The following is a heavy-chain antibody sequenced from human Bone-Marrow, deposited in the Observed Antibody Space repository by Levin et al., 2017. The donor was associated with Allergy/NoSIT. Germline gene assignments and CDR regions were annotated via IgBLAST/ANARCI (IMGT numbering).Heavy chain of an antibody. J-gene: IGHJ4*02. CDR2: IFHSGST. CDR3: ASNYDTSGYAFDS. D-gene: IGHD3-22*01. Sequence: SETLSLTCAVSGGSINRSNWWHWVRQPPGKGLEWIGEIFHSGSTNYNPSLKSRVTISVDKSKNQFSLDLSSVTAADTAVYFCASNYDTSGYAFDSWGQGTLVIVSS. V-gene: IGHV4-4*02. CDR1: GGSINRSNW.